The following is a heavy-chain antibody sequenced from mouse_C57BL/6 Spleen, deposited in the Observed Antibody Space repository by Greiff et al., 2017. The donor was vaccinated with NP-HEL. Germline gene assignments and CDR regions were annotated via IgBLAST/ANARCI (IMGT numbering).Heavy chain of an antibody. V-gene: IGHV10-1*01. J-gene: IGHJ4*01. D-gene: IGHD1-1*01. Sequence: EVHLVESGGGLVQPKGSLKLSCAASGFSFNTYAMNWVRQAPGQGLEWVARIRSKSNNYATYYADSVKDRFTISRDDSESMLYLQMNNLKTEDTAMYYCVRHVDYYGSNYAMDYWGQGTSVTVSS. CDR3: VRHVDYYGSNYAMDY. CDR1: GFSFNTYA. CDR2: IRSKSNNYAT.